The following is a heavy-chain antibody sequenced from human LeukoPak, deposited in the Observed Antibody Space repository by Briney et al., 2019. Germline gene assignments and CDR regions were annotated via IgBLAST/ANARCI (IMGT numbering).Heavy chain of an antibody. CDR3: AKEGFDS. J-gene: IGHJ4*02. CDR1: AFIFSGHW. CDR2: ISNSGGST. Sequence: GGSLRLSCEGSAFIFSGHWMNWVRQTPGKGLEWVSSISNSGGSTYYADSVKGRFTISRDNSKNTLYLQMNSLRAEDTAVYYCAKEGFDSWGQGTLVTVSS. V-gene: IGHV3-23*01.